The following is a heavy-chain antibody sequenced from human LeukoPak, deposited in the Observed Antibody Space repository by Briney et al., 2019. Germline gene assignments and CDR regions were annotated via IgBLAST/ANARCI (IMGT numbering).Heavy chain of an antibody. CDR3: AKGLLTAGSHNCMDV. CDR1: GFTLSSYA. CDR2: TDTRGTGT. J-gene: IGHJ6*03. Sequence: GGSLRLSCAASGFTLSSYAMSWVRQAPGRGLEWVSTTDTRGTGTFYADSVKGRFTISRDNSKNTLFAQMSGLRAEDTAVYYCAKGLLTAGSHNCMDVWGKGTTVTVSS. D-gene: IGHD2-21*02. V-gene: IGHV3-23*05.